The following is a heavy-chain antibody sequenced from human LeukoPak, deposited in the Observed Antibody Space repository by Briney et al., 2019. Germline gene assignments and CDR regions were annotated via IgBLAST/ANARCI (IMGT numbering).Heavy chain of an antibody. V-gene: IGHV1-18*01. D-gene: IGHD2-15*01. Sequence: ASVKVSCKASGYTFNTYGISWVRQAPGQGLEWMGWISGNNGYTNYAQKFQGRVTMTRDTSISTAYMELSRLRSDDTAVYYCARAPSLYIVVVVAATLFDYWGQGTLVTVSS. CDR3: ARAPSLYIVVVVAATLFDY. J-gene: IGHJ4*02. CDR2: ISGNNGYT. CDR1: GYTFNTYG.